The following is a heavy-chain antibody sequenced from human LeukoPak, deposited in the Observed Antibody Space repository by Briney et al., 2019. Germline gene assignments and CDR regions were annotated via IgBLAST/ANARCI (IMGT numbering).Heavy chain of an antibody. CDR1: GFTFTNYW. J-gene: IGHJ4*02. V-gene: IGHV3-7*01. CDR3: AKDPRDCSTTSCYIAAAGFDY. CDR2: ISQDGSEK. Sequence: GGSLRLSCAASGFTFTNYWMSWVRQAPGKGLEWVANISQDGSEKYYVDSVKGRFTISRDNAKNSLYLQMNSLRAEDTAVYYCAKDPRDCSTTSCYIAAAGFDYWGQGTLVTVSS. D-gene: IGHD2-2*02.